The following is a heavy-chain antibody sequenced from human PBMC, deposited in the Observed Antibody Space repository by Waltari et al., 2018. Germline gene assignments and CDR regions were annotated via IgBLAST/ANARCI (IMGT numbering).Heavy chain of an antibody. CDR3: ATKGVTGHTVYYYMDV. CDR1: GATPTPYA. Sequence: QVQPGQPGAEVKKPGSAVQVSSQASGATPTPYAINWVRQAPGQGLEWRGGIIPILHVASYAQKFQCRVTVTADESTSTAYMELRGLTSEDTAVYYCATKGVTGHTVYYYMDVWGKGTTVTVSS. CDR2: IIPILHVA. V-gene: IGHV1-69*04. J-gene: IGHJ6*03. D-gene: IGHD2-21*02.